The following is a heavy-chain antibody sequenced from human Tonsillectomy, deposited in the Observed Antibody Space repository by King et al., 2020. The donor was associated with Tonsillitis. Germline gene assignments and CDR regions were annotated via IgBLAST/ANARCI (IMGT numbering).Heavy chain of an antibody. D-gene: IGHD4-17*01. CDR2: IYFTGNT. V-gene: IGHV4-59*01. CDR3: ARGPTYGDYND. J-gene: IGHJ4*02. Sequence: QLQESGPGLVMPSETLSLTCTVSSASINNYYWSWIRQPPGKGLEWIGYIYFTGNTNYNPSLRSRVTISIDTSKTRFSLKMESVTAEDTAVYYCARGPTYGDYNDWGQGTLVTVSS. CDR1: SASINNYY.